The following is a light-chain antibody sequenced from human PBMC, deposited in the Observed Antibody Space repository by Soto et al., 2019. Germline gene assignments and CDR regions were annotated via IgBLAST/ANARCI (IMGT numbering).Light chain of an antibody. Sequence: QSTLTQPASVSGSPGQSITISCTGTSSDIGPYNYVSWYQQQPGKAPKLLIYDVTNRPSGVSDRFSGSKSGRTASLTISGLQAEDEADYYCSSYTSIIAVVFGGGTKLTVL. CDR1: SSDIGPYNY. V-gene: IGLV2-14*03. J-gene: IGLJ2*01. CDR2: DVT. CDR3: SSYTSIIAVV.